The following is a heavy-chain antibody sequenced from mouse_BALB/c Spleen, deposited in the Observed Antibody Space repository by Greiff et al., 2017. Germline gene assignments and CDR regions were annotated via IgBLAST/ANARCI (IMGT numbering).Heavy chain of an antibody. D-gene: IGHD2-1*01. CDR2: IWAGGST. CDR3: ARGGYYGNSRAMDY. V-gene: IGHV2-9*02. J-gene: IGHJ4*01. Sequence: VKLMESGPGLVAPSQSLSITCTVSGFSLTSYGVHWVRQPPGKGLEWLGVIWAGGSTNYNSALMSRLSISKDNSKSQVFLKMNSLQTDDTAMYYCARGGYYGNSRAMDYWGQGTSVTVSS. CDR1: GFSLTSYG.